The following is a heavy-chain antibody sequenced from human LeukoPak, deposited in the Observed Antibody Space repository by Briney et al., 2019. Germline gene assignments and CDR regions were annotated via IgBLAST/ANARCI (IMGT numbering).Heavy chain of an antibody. D-gene: IGHD4-11*01. CDR2: ISYDGSNK. J-gene: IGHJ5*02. Sequence: PGGSLRLSCEGSGFIFKNAWMSWIRQAPGKGLEWVAVISYDGSNKYYADSVKGRFTISRDNSKNTLYLQMNSLRAEDTAVYYCAREYSNYGWFDPWGQGTLVTVSS. V-gene: IGHV3-30*03. CDR1: GFIFKNAW. CDR3: AREYSNYGWFDP.